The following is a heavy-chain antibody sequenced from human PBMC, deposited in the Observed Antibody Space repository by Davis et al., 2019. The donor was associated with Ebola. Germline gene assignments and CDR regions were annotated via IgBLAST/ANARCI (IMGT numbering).Heavy chain of an antibody. CDR1: GGTISGSA. V-gene: IGHV1-69*04. Sequence: SVKVSCKASGGTISGSAINWVRQAPGQGLEWMGKIVPIVAIPKYAQKFEGRVTITADKSTSTAYMELRSLRSEDTAVYYCAREAWELLYLGESRPDAFDVWGQGTMVTVS. J-gene: IGHJ3*01. D-gene: IGHD3-10*01. CDR3: AREAWELLYLGESRPDAFDV. CDR2: IVPIVAIP.